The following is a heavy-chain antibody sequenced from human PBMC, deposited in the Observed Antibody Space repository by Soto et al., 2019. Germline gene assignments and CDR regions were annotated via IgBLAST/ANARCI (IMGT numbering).Heavy chain of an antibody. V-gene: IGHV4-59*08. CDR3: ARRAGNRKYYFDY. CDR2: IYYSGST. J-gene: IGHJ4*02. Sequence: PSETLSLTCIVSGCSISSYYWSWIRQPPGKGLEWIGYIYYSGSTNYNPSLRSRVTISVDTSKNQFSLKLSSVTAADTAVYFCARRAGNRKYYFDYWGQGTLVTVSS. CDR1: GCSISSYY.